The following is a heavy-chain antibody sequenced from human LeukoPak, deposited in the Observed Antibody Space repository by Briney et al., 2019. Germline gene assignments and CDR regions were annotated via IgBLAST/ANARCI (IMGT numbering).Heavy chain of an antibody. J-gene: IGHJ4*02. CDR1: GHTFNNHF. V-gene: IGHV1-46*02. CDR2: INPRDGTT. Sequence: ASVKVSCRSSGHTFNNHFIHWVRQAPGQGLEWMGMINPRDGTTRTLQKFQGRVTMTRDTSTSTLYMGLSSLRSEDTATYFCARGADSEFDFWGQGTLVTVSS. CDR3: ARGADSEFDF.